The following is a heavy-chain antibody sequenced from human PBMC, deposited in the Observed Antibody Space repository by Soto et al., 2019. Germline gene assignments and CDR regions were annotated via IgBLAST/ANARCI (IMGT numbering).Heavy chain of an antibody. J-gene: IGHJ4*02. CDR1: GAAIYSHN. Sequence: SETLPLTCTVSGAAIYSHNWSWIRQPPGKGLEWIGQVCYSGSTNYNPSLRSRVTISINTSTKKFCLKLTSVSAADTAVYYGASSSRVPVDYFDSWGQGTLVTVSS. CDR2: VCYSGST. V-gene: IGHV4-59*11. D-gene: IGHD3-10*01. CDR3: ASSSRVPVDYFDS.